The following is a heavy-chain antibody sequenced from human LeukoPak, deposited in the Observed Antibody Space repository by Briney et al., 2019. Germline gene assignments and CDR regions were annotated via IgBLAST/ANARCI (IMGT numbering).Heavy chain of an antibody. Sequence: PGGSLRLSCAASGFTFSSYEMNWVRQAPGKGLEWVSYISSSGNTIYYADSVKGRFTISRDNAKNSLYLQMNSLRPEDTAVYYCAKVSAYYYASGFDSWGQGTLVTVSS. D-gene: IGHD3-10*01. V-gene: IGHV3-48*03. J-gene: IGHJ4*02. CDR1: GFTFSSYE. CDR3: AKVSAYYYASGFDS. CDR2: ISSSGNTI.